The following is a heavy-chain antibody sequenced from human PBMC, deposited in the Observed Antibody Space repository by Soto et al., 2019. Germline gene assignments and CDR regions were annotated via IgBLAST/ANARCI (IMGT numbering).Heavy chain of an antibody. V-gene: IGHV2-5*02. D-gene: IGHD2-21*02. CDR3: AHMDVVTAPDAFDI. CDR2: IYWDDDK. CDR1: GFSLNSAGVA. J-gene: IGHJ3*02. Sequence: QITLKESGPALVKPTQPLTLTCTFSGFSLNSAGVAVGWVRQPPGKTLEWVALIYWDDDKRYSPSLESRLTITKHTPKKQVVLSMTNMDPVDTATYCCAHMDVVTAPDAFDIWGQGTMVTVSS.